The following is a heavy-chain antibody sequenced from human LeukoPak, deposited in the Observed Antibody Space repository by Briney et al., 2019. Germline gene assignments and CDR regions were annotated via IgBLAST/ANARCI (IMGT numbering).Heavy chain of an antibody. J-gene: IGHJ4*02. CDR3: ARWDDSAWAFGN. CDR2: VTQSGAT. CDR1: GASIRTYP. V-gene: IGHV4-59*08. D-gene: IGHD6-19*01. Sequence: SETLSLTCTVSGASIRTYPWNWIRQYPEKGLEWIGYVTQSGATNYRSSLKSRVTISADTSKNQLSLKLTSVTAADTAVYYCARWDDSAWAFGNWGPGTPVTVSS.